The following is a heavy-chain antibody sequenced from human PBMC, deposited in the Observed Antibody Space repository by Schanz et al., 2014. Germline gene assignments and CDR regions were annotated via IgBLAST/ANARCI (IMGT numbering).Heavy chain of an antibody. CDR1: RYTFNTYG. CDR3: ARGRTFAY. CDR2: MNPNSGNP. V-gene: IGHV1-8*02. J-gene: IGHJ4*02. Sequence: QGQLVQSGPEVKEPGASVKVSCEASRYTFNTYGLNWVRQAPGQGLEWLGWMNPNSGNPGFAQKFRGRVTMTRNTSMSTAYIELHILTSEDTAVYYCARGRTFAYWGQGSLVTVSS.